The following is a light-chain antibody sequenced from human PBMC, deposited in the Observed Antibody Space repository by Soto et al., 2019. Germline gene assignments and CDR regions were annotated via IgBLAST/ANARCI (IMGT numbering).Light chain of an antibody. Sequence: QSVLTQPPSVSGAPGQRVTISCTGSSSNIGAGYDVHWYQQFPGTAPKVLIYANSNRPSGVPDRFSGSRSGTSASLAITGLPAEDEADYYCQSYDSSLSGSYVFGAGTKLTVL. V-gene: IGLV1-40*01. J-gene: IGLJ1*01. CDR3: QSYDSSLSGSYV. CDR1: SSNIGAGYD. CDR2: ANS.